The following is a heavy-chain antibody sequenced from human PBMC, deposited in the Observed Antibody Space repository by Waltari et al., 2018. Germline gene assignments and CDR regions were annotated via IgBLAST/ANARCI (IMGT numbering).Heavy chain of an antibody. D-gene: IGHD6-6*01. CDR2: IYETGTT. J-gene: IGHJ4*02. Sequence: QVQLQESGPGLVKPSETLFLTCTVPRGVLSSYYWSWLRQPAGKGLEWIGRIYETGTTKYNPSLESRVTLSIDTSKRHISLNLTSVTAADTAVYFCARELLHSNSFFDNWGQGTLVTVSS. CDR3: ARELLHSNSFFDN. CDR1: RGVLSSYY. V-gene: IGHV4-4*07.